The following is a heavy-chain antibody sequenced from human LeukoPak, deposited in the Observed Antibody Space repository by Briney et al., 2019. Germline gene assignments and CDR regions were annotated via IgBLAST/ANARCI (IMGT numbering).Heavy chain of an antibody. D-gene: IGHD6-13*01. Sequence: SETLSLTCTVSGGSLSSGDYYWSWIRQPPGKGLEWIGYIYYSGSTYYNPSLKSRVTISVDTSKNQFSLKLSSVTAADTAVYYCARIPYSSSWYGGSKYYFDYWGQGTLVTVSS. J-gene: IGHJ4*02. CDR2: IYYSGST. V-gene: IGHV4-30-4*01. CDR1: GGSLSSGDYY. CDR3: ARIPYSSSWYGGSKYYFDY.